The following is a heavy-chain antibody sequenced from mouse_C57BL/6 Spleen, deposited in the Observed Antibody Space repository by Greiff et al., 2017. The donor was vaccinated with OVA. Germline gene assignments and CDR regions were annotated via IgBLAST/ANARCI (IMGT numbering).Heavy chain of an antibody. CDR3: ASSPFITTARYYFDY. J-gene: IGHJ2*01. V-gene: IGHV1-81*01. CDR1: GYTFTSYG. D-gene: IGHD1-1*01. CDR2: IYPRSGNT. Sequence: VQLQQSGAELARPGASVKLSCKASGYTFTSYGISWVKQRTGQGLAWIGEIYPRSGNTSYNEKFKGKATLTADKSSSTAYMELRSLTSEDSAVYFCASSPFITTARYYFDYWGQGTTLTVSS.